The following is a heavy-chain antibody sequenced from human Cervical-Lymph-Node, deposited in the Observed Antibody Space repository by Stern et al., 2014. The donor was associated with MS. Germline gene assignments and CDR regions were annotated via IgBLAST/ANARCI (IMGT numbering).Heavy chain of an antibody. Sequence: QVQLQESGPGLVKPSETLSLTCTVSGGSISPYSWSWIRQPPGKGLEWIGFISYSVSPNYNPSLKSRVTMSVDTSKNQFSLKLSSVTAADTALYYCARVGLTSGWYLIDYWGQGTLAIVSS. CDR3: ARVGLTSGWYLIDY. J-gene: IGHJ4*02. D-gene: IGHD6-19*01. CDR1: GGSISPYS. CDR2: ISYSVSP. V-gene: IGHV4-59*01.